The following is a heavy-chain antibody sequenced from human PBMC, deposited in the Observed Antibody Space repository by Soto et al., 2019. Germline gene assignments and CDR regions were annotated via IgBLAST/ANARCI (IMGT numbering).Heavy chain of an antibody. J-gene: IGHJ4*02. Sequence: SETLSLTCTVSGGSMSSYYWTWLRQSPGRGLERIGYISYSGSTYYNPSLKSRVTISADTSKNQFSLRMNSMIAADTAVYYCARADPDASVGYWGQGTLVTVS. D-gene: IGHD2-15*01. CDR2: ISYSGST. CDR3: ARADPDASVGY. V-gene: IGHV4-59*01. CDR1: GGSMSSYY.